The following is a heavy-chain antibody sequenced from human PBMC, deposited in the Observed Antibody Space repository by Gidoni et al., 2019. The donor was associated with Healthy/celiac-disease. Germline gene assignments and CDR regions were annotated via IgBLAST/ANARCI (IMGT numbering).Heavy chain of an antibody. J-gene: IGHJ6*02. Sequence: QVQLVESGGGVVQPGRSLRLSCAASGFTFSSYGMHWVRQAPGKGLEWVAVIWYDGSNKYYADSVKGRFTISRDNSKNTLYLQMNSLRAEDTAVYYCARDGYCSSTSCYTYYGMDVWGQGTTVTVSS. CDR3: ARDGYCSSTSCYTYYGMDV. D-gene: IGHD2-2*02. CDR1: GFTFSSYG. CDR2: IWYDGSNK. V-gene: IGHV3-33*01.